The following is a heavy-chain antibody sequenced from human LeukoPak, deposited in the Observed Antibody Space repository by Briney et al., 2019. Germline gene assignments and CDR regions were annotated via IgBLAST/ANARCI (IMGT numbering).Heavy chain of an antibody. CDR3: ARDQRN. D-gene: IGHD1-1*01. CDR1: GFTFSNYA. CDR2: IYSGGST. Sequence: PGGSLRLSCAASGFTFSNYAVSWVRQAPGKGLEWVSVIYSGGSTYYADSVKGRFTISRDNSKNTLYLQMNSLRAEDTAVYYCARDQRNWGQGTLVTVSS. V-gene: IGHV3-66*01. J-gene: IGHJ4*02.